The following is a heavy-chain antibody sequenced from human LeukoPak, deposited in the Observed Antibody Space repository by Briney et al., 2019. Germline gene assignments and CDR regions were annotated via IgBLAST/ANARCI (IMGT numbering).Heavy chain of an antibody. V-gene: IGHV3-15*01. D-gene: IGHD2-15*01. Sequence: PGGSLRLSCAASGFTFSNAWMSWVRQAPGKGLEWVGRIKSKTDGGTTDYAAPVKGRFTISRDDSKNTLYLQMNSLKTEDAAVYYCTTGEIECSGGSCYYRDYWGQGTLVTVSS. CDR3: TTGEIECSGGSCYYRDY. CDR2: IKSKTDGGTT. CDR1: GFTFSNAW. J-gene: IGHJ4*02.